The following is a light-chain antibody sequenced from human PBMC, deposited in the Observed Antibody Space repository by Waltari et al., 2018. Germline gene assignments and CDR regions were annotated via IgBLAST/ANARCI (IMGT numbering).Light chain of an antibody. J-gene: IGLJ2*01. Sequence: SYELTQPPSVSVSPGQTASITCSGDKLGDKYACWYQQKPGQSPVVVIYQDRKRPSGIPERFSGSKSGNTATLTISGTQAMDEADYYCQAWDNSTGVFGGGTKLTVL. CDR3: QAWDNSTGV. CDR2: QDR. V-gene: IGLV3-1*01. CDR1: KLGDKY.